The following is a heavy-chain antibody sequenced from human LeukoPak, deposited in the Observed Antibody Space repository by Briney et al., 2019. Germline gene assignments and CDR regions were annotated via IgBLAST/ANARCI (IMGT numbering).Heavy chain of an antibody. CDR2: IIPIFGSA. CDR1: GVTFDSSD. Sequence: ASVKVSCKASGVTFDSSDISWVRQAPGQGLEWMGGIIPIFGSAIYAQKFQGRVTITADTSTSTAYMELTSMRSEDTAMYYCARDIGRPEGGYYYMDVWGKGTTVIVSS. D-gene: IGHD1-26*01. V-gene: IGHV1-69*06. J-gene: IGHJ6*03. CDR3: ARDIGRPEGGYYYMDV.